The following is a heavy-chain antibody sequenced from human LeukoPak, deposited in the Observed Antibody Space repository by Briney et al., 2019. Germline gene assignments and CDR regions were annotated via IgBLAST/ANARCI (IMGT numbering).Heavy chain of an antibody. CDR1: GFTFSDYY. J-gene: IGHJ4*02. CDR3: ARDRGNYDSSGLPDY. D-gene: IGHD3-22*01. Sequence: PGGSLRLSCAASGFTFSDYYMSWLRQAPGKGLEWVSYISSSGSTIYYADSVKGRFTISRDNAKNSLYLQMNSLRAEDTAVYYCARDRGNYDSSGLPDYWGQGTLVTVSS. CDR2: ISSSGSTI. V-gene: IGHV3-11*04.